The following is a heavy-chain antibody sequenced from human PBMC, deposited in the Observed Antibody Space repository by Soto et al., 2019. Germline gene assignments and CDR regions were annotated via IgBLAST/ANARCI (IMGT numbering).Heavy chain of an antibody. D-gene: IGHD6-19*01. J-gene: IGHJ4*02. CDR3: AREGYSSGWYYFDY. CDR2: IWYDGSNK. V-gene: IGHV3-33*01. Sequence: QVQLVESGGGVVQPGRSLRLSCAASGFTFSSYGMHWVRQAPGKGLEWVAVIWYDGSNKYYADSVKGRFTISRDNSKNTLYLEMNSLRVEDTAVYYCAREGYSSGWYYFDYSGQGTLVTVSS. CDR1: GFTFSSYG.